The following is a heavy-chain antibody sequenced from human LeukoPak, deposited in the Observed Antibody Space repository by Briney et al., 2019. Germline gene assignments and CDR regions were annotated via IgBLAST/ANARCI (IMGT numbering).Heavy chain of an antibody. CDR1: GITLTNYG. J-gene: IGHJ1*01. CDR3: AKGSYGDYVFGYFQH. D-gene: IGHD4-17*01. CDR2: ISDSGGRR. Sequence: GGSLRLSCAVSGITLTNYGMSWVRPAPGKGLEWVAGISDSGGRRIYADSVKGRFTISRDNPKNTLYLHMNSLRAEDTAVYYCAKGSYGDYVFGYFQHWGQGTLVTVSS. V-gene: IGHV3-23*01.